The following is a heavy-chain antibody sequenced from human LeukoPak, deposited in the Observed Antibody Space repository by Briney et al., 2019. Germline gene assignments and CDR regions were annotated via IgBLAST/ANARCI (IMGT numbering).Heavy chain of an antibody. D-gene: IGHD6-19*01. V-gene: IGHV3-7*01. CDR3: GAESVAVAAYY. Sequence: GGSLRLSCAASGFTFKTYWMSWVRQAPGKGLEWVANIKQDGSETYYVDSVKGRFTISRDNAKNSLYLQLNSLRAEDTALYYRGAESVAVAAYYWGQGTLVTVSS. CDR1: GFTFKTYW. CDR2: IKQDGSET. J-gene: IGHJ4*02.